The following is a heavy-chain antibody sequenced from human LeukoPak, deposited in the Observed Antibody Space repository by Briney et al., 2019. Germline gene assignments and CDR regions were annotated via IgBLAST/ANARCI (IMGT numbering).Heavy chain of an antibody. J-gene: IGHJ5*02. CDR3: ARSYDFWSGYYLNWFDP. Sequence: GGSLRLSCAASGFTFSSYAMLWVRQAPGKGLEYVSAISSNGGSTYYANSVKGRFTISRDNSKNTLYLQMGSLRAEDMAVYYCARSYDFWSGYYLNWFDPWGQGTLVTVSP. CDR1: GFTFSSYA. D-gene: IGHD3-3*01. CDR2: ISSNGGST. V-gene: IGHV3-64*01.